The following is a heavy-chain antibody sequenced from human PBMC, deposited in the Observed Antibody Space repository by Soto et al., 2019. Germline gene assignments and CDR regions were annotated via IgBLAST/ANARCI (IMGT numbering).Heavy chain of an antibody. J-gene: IGHJ4*02. Sequence: SETLSLTCTVSGGSISSSSYYWGWIRQPPGKGLEWIGSIYYSGSTYYNPSLKSRVTISVDTSKNQFSLKLSSVTAADTAVYYCARHPGFWSGYTIDYWGQGTLVTVSS. D-gene: IGHD3-3*01. V-gene: IGHV4-39*01. CDR1: GGSISSSSYY. CDR2: IYYSGST. CDR3: ARHPGFWSGYTIDY.